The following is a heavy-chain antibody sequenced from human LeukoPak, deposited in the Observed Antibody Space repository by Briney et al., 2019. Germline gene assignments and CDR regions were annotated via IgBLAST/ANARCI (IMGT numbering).Heavy chain of an antibody. V-gene: IGHV3-48*01. CDR3: ARVSDLGGYNLGDDAFDI. CDR2: ISSSSSTI. CDR1: GFTFSSYS. D-gene: IGHD5-24*01. J-gene: IGHJ3*02. Sequence: GGSLRLSCAASGFTFSSYSMNWVRQAPGKGLEWVSYISSSSSTIYYADSVKGRFTISRDNAKNSLYLQMNSLRAEDTAVYYCARVSDLGGYNLGDDAFDIWGQGTMVTVSS.